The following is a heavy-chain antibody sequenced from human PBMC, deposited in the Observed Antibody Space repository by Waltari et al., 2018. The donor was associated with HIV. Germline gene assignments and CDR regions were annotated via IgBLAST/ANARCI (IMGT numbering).Heavy chain of an antibody. V-gene: IGHV3-15*01. Sequence: QLVESGGGLVKPGGCLTLSCPASEFSFDNAWMNWVGQAPGKGLEWVGRITTKPEGGATDFATAVKGRFTISRNDSINMLYLQMNSLKVEDTGIYYCTTEEVYGSGSCLDSWGQGTLVTVSS. CDR3: TTEEVYGSGSCLDS. D-gene: IGHD3-10*01. CDR1: EFSFDNAW. CDR2: ITTKPEGGAT. J-gene: IGHJ4*03.